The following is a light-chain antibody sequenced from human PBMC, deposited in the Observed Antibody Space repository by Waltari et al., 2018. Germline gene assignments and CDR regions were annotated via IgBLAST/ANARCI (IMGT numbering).Light chain of an antibody. J-gene: IGLJ3*02. V-gene: IGLV4-69*01. CDR1: SGHSNYV. Sequence: QLVLTQAPSASASLGASVTLTCTLSSGHSNYVIAWHQQQPEKGPRYLIRLNNDGSHRKGDGIPDRFAGSRSWAECYLTISSLQSEDEADYYCQTWGTGVVVFGGGTKLTVL. CDR3: QTWGTGVVV. CDR2: LNNDGSH.